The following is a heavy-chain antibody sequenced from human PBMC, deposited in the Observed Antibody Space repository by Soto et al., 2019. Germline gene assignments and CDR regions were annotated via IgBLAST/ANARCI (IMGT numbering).Heavy chain of an antibody. V-gene: IGHV3-30*03. CDR2: ISYDGSNK. D-gene: IGHD5-12*01. Sequence: QVQLVESGGGVVQPGRSLRLSCAASGFTFSSYGMHWVRQAPGKGLEWVAVISYDGSNKYYADSVKGRFTISRDNSKNTLDLQVSRVRAEDTAVYYCAIDSGTSGYGELDYWGQGTMITVSS. CDR3: AIDSGTSGYGELDY. J-gene: IGHJ4*02. CDR1: GFTFSSYG.